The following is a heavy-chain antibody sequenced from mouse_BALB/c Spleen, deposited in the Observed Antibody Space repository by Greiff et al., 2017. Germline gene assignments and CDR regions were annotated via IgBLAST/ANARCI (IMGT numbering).Heavy chain of an antibody. D-gene: IGHD1-1*01. CDR2: IWSDGST. CDR1: GFSLTSYG. J-gene: IGHJ4*01. V-gene: IGHV2-6-2*01. Sequence: QVQLQQSGPDLVAPSQSLSITCTVSGFSLTSYGVHWVRQPPGKGLEWLVVIWSDGSTTYNSALKSRLSISKDNSKSQVFLKMNSLQTDDTAMYYCARHGYYGSSYDYAMDYWGQGTSVTVSS. CDR3: ARHGYYGSSYDYAMDY.